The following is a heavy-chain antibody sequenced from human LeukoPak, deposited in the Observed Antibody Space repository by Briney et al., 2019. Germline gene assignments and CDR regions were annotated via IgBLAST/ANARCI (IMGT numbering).Heavy chain of an antibody. CDR1: GGSISSYY. V-gene: IGHV4-4*07. Sequence: KPSETLSLTCTVPGGSISSYYWSWIRQPAGKGLEWIGRIYTSGSTNYNPSLKSRVTMSVDTSKNQFSLKLSSVTAADTAVYYCARALIVGATHWFDPWGQGTLVTVSS. CDR3: ARALIVGATHWFDP. D-gene: IGHD1-26*01. J-gene: IGHJ5*02. CDR2: IYTSGST.